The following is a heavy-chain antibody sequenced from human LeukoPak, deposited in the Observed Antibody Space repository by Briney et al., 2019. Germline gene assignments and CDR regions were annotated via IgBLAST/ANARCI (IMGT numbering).Heavy chain of an antibody. J-gene: IGHJ4*02. Sequence: ASVKVSCKASGYSFTSYAMNWVRQAPGQGLEWMGWINTNTGNPTYAQGFTGRFVFSLDTSVSTAYLQISSLKAEDTAVYYCARVSQRGYYYDSSGYYYTDYWGQGTLVTVSS. D-gene: IGHD3-22*01. CDR3: ARVSQRGYYYDSSGYYYTDY. CDR1: GYSFTSYA. V-gene: IGHV7-4-1*02. CDR2: INTNTGNP.